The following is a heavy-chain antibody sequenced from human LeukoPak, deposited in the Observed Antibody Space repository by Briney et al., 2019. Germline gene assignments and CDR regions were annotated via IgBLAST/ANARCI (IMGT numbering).Heavy chain of an antibody. CDR1: GLTFRDYA. CDR2: IVGDSSKT. D-gene: IGHD2-21*01. Sequence: GGSLRLSCAISGLTFRDYAMTWVRQAPGKGLEWVSTIVGDSSKTYYADSVKGRFTISRDNSNYMLFLHMNNLRAEGTAIYYCAKQPYNYYYLDVWGKGTTVTVSS. V-gene: IGHV3-23*01. CDR3: AKQPYNYYYLDV. J-gene: IGHJ6*03.